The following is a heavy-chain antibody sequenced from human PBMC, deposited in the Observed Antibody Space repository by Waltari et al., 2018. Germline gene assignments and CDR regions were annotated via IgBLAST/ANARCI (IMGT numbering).Heavy chain of an antibody. CDR2: IKEDGSEK. D-gene: IGHD1-1*01. J-gene: IGHJ3*02. V-gene: IGHV3-7*01. CDR1: GFTFRSPW. CDR3: SRGNNWAFDI. Sequence: EVQLVESGGGLVQPGGSLRLSCAASGFTFRSPWMRWVRQAPGKGLECVANIKEDGSEKYYVESVKGRFTISRDNAKNSFFLQMDSLRVEDTALYYCSRGNNWAFDIWGQGTMVTVSS.